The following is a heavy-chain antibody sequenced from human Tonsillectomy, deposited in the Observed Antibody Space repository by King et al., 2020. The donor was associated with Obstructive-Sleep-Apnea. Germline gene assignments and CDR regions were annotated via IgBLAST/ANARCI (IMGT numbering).Heavy chain of an antibody. CDR3: AREIGGSGSHYYYDALDV. D-gene: IGHD1-26*01. CDR2: ITPCVPYH. CDR1: GFKLSDPY. Sequence: VQLVESGGGLVKPGGSLRLSFTAPGFKLSDPYMTWIRQAPGKGPEWISDITPCVPYHDYAGSVKGRFTLSRANAKNSLFLQMKGLRVEDTATYYCAREIGGSGSHYYYDALDVWGQGTTVTVSS. V-gene: IGHV3-11*06. J-gene: IGHJ6*02.